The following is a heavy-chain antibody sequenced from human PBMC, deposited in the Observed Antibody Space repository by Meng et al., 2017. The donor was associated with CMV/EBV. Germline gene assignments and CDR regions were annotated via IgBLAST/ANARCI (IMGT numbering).Heavy chain of an antibody. Sequence: SETLSLTCTVSGGSISSYYWSWIRQPPGKGLEWIGYIYYSGSTNYNPSLKSRVTISVDTSKNQFSLKLSSVTAADTAVYYCAREAIYSSSYFQHWGQGTLVTVSS. CDR3: AREAIYSSSYFQH. J-gene: IGHJ1*01. CDR1: GGSISSYY. V-gene: IGHV4-59*01. CDR2: IYYSGST. D-gene: IGHD6-13*01.